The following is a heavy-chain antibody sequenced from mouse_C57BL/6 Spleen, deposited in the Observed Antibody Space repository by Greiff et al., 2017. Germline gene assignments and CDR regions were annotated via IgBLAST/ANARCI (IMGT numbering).Heavy chain of an antibody. CDR3: ARGITTPEDY. J-gene: IGHJ4*01. CDR1: GYTFTDYY. D-gene: IGHD1-1*01. V-gene: IGHV1-26*01. Sequence: EVQLQQSGPELVKPGASVKISCKASGYTFTDYYMNWVKQSHGKSLEWIGDINPNNGGTSYNQKFKGKATLTVDKSSSTAYMERRSLTSEDSAVYYCARGITTPEDYWGQGTSVTVSS. CDR2: INPNNGGT.